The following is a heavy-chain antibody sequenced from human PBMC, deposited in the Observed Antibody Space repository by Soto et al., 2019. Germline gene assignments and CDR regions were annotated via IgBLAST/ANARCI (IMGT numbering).Heavy chain of an antibody. D-gene: IGHD2-2*01. V-gene: IGHV3-49*04. Sequence: GGSLRLSRTASGFTLCDYSISWVRPAPGKGGGGGGFIRSKAYGGTTEYAASVKGRFTISRDDSKSIAYLQMNSLKTEDTAVYYCTRSPIGLGYCSSTSCYLYYFDYWGQGTLVTVSS. CDR2: IRSKAYGGTT. CDR1: GFTLCDYS. J-gene: IGHJ4*02. CDR3: TRSPIGLGYCSSTSCYLYYFDY.